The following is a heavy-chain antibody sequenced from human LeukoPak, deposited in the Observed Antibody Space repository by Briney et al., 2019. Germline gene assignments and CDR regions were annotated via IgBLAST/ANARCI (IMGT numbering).Heavy chain of an antibody. Sequence: ASVKVSCKASGYTFTSYDINWVRQATGQGLEWMGWMSPNSGNTGYAQKFQGRVTMTRNTSISTAYLELSSLRSEDTAVYYCARDYDFTSYWYFDLWGRGTLVTVSS. CDR1: GYTFTSYD. V-gene: IGHV1-8*01. J-gene: IGHJ2*01. D-gene: IGHD3-22*01. CDR3: ARDYDFTSYWYFDL. CDR2: MSPNSGNT.